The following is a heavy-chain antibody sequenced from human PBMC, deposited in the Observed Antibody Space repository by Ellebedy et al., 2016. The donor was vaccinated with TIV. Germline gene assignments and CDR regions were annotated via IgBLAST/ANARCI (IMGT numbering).Heavy chain of an antibody. Sequence: AASVKVSCKASGYTFTSYHMHWVRQAPGQGLEWMGIISPSGGSTSYAQKFQGRVNMTSDTSTSTVYMELSSLRSEDTAVYYCARGAGSGSYPDFWGQGTLVAVSS. CDR1: GYTFTSYH. J-gene: IGHJ4*02. V-gene: IGHV1-46*01. CDR2: ISPSGGST. CDR3: ARGAGSGSYPDF. D-gene: IGHD3-10*01.